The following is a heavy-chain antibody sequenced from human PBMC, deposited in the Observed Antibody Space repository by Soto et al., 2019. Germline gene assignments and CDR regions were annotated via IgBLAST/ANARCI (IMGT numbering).Heavy chain of an antibody. V-gene: IGHV1-69*12. CDR2: IIPIFGTA. J-gene: IGHJ6*02. CDR3: AREGGSGSYRYYGMDV. Sequence: QVQLVQSGAEVKKPGSSVKVSCKASGGTFSSYTISWVRQAPGQGLEWMGGIIPIFGTANYAQKFQGRVTITADESTSPAYMELRSLRSEDTAVYYCAREGGSGSYRYYGMDVWGQGTTVTVSS. CDR1: GGTFSSYT. D-gene: IGHD3-10*01.